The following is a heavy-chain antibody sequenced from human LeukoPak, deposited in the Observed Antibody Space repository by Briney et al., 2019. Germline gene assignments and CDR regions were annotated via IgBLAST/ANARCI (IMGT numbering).Heavy chain of an antibody. V-gene: IGHV4-39*01. CDR2: IYFSGSA. D-gene: IGHD2-2*01. CDR1: GGSINSGCYY. J-gene: IGHJ4*02. Sequence: PSETLSLTCTVSGGSINSGCYYWGWTRQPPGKGLEWIGSIYFSGSAYYNPSLKSRVTIFGDTSKNQFSLRLSSVTAADTAVYFCARAYCSTTGSYPAVFDYWGQGTLATVSS. CDR3: ARAYCSTTGSYPAVFDY.